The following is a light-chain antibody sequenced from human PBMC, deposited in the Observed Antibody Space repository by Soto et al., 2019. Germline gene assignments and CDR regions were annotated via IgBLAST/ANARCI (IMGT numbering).Light chain of an antibody. Sequence: EIVLTQSPATLSLSRGERATLSCRASQTVRNNYLAWYQQKPGQAPRLLIYGASTRATGIPARFSGSGSGTEFTLTISSLQSEDFAVYYCQQYNNWPRTFGQGTKVDIK. CDR2: GAS. CDR3: QQYNNWPRT. V-gene: IGKV3-15*01. J-gene: IGKJ1*01. CDR1: QTVRNN.